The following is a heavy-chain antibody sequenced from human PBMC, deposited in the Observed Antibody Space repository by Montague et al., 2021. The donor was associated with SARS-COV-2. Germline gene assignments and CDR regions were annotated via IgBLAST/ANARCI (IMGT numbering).Heavy chain of an antibody. CDR2: ISYSGST. J-gene: IGHJ6*02. V-gene: IGHV4-59*01. CDR1: GGSISSYY. Sequence: SETLSLTCTVSGGSISSYYWSWIWQPPRRGLQWIGYISYSGSTNYTPSLTSRVTISVDTSKNHFTLRLSSVTAAATAVYYCVNFRRTQLLFGTLYYGMDVWGQGTTVTVS. D-gene: IGHD2-2*01. CDR3: VNFRRTQLLFGTLYYGMDV.